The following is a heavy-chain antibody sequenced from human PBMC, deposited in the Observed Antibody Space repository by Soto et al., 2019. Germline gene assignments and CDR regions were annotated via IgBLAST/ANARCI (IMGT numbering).Heavy chain of an antibody. V-gene: IGHV3-53*01. J-gene: IGHJ6*02. D-gene: IGHD5-18*01. Sequence: GGSLRRSGAASGVTVSSNYMSWVRQAPGKGLEWVSGIYSGGSTYYADSGKGRFTMSRDKSKNTVYLHMKSLRAEDTAVNYGGRDDSYGPLCGMDVWRQGPTVTASS. CDR2: IYSGGST. CDR3: GRDDSYGPLCGMDV. CDR1: GVTVSSNY.